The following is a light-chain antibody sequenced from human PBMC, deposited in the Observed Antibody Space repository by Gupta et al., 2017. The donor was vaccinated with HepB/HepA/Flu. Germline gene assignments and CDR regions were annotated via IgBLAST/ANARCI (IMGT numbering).Light chain of an antibody. CDR1: QSVSSSY. V-gene: IGKV3-20*01. CDR2: GAS. Sequence: EMVLTQSPGTLSLSPGERATLSCRASQSVSSSYLAWYQQKPGQAPRLLIYGASSRATGIPDRFSGSGSGTDFTLTISRLEPEDFAVYYRQQYGSSPRSFGQGTKLEIK. CDR3: QQYGSSPRS. J-gene: IGKJ2*03.